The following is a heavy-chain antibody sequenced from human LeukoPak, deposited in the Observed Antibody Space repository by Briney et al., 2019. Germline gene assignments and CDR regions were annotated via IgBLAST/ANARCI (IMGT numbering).Heavy chain of an antibody. J-gene: IGHJ6*03. CDR2: INSDGSST. CDR3: ARGMSGYYYYMDV. CDR1: GFTFSSYW. V-gene: IGHV3-74*01. Sequence: GGSLRLSCAASGFTFSSYWMHWVRQAPGKGLVWVSRINSDGSSTSYADSVKGRFTISRDNAKNTLYLQMNSLRAEDTAVYYCARGMSGYYYYMDVWGKGTTVTVSS.